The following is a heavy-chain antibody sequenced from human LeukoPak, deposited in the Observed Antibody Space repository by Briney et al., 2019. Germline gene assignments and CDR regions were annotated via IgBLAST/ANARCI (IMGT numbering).Heavy chain of an antibody. V-gene: IGHV4-34*01. D-gene: IGHD3-9*01. J-gene: IGHJ4*02. CDR3: EDGIRGFDWLPDY. Sequence: SETLSLTCAVYGGSFSGYYWSWIRQPPGKWLEWSGEINHRGSTNYNTSLKSRVTISVDTSKNQFSLKLSSVTAADTVLFQAEDGIRGFDWLPDYWGQGTLVTVSS. CDR2: INHRGST. CDR1: GGSFSGYY.